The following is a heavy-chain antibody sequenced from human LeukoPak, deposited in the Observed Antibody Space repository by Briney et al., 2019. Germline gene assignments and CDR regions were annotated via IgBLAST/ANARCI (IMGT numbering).Heavy chain of an antibody. J-gene: IGHJ5*02. D-gene: IGHD4-17*01. CDR2: IYYSGST. Sequence: SETLSLTCTVSGGSISSYYWGWIRQPPGKGLEWIGYIYYSGSTYYNPSLKSRVTISVDTSKNQFSLKLSSVTAADTAVYYCARGGRDYGDYYWFDPWGQGTLVTVSS. CDR1: GGSISSYY. V-gene: IGHV4-59*12. CDR3: ARGGRDYGDYYWFDP.